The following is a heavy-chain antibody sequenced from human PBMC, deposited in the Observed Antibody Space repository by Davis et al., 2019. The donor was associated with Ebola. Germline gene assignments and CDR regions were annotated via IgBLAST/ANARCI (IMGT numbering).Heavy chain of an antibody. CDR2: IRSKANSYAT. D-gene: IGHD4-17*01. Sequence: AGSLRLSCAASGFTFSGSAMHWVRPASGNGLEWVCRIRSKANSYATAYAASVKGRFTISRDDSKNTAYLQMNSLKTEDTAVYYCTLGTVTTEDYWGQGTLVTVSS. V-gene: IGHV3-73*01. CDR1: GFTFSGSA. J-gene: IGHJ4*02. CDR3: TLGTVTTEDY.